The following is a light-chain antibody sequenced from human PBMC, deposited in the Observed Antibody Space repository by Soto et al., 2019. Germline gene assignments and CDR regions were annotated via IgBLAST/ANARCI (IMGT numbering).Light chain of an antibody. V-gene: IGKV3-15*01. Sequence: EIVMTQSPATLSVSPGERATLSCRASQSVSSNFSWYQQKPGQAPRLLIYGASTRATGIPARFSGSGSGTEFTITISSLQSEAFAVYYCQQYNNWPYTFGQGTKLEIK. J-gene: IGKJ2*01. CDR1: QSVSSN. CDR3: QQYNNWPYT. CDR2: GAS.